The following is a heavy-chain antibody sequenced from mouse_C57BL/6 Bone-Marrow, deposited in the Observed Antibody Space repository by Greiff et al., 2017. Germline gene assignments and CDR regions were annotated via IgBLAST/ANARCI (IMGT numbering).Heavy chain of an antibody. Sequence: EVKLVESEGGLVQPGSSMKLSCTASGFTFSDYYMAWVRQVPEKGLEWVANINYDGSSTYYLDSLKSRFIISRDNAKNILYLQMSNLKSEDTATYYCARAYYDYVPTGCFDYWGQGTTLTVSS. J-gene: IGHJ2*01. CDR3: ARAYYDYVPTGCFDY. D-gene: IGHD2-4*01. V-gene: IGHV5-16*01. CDR2: INYDGSST. CDR1: GFTFSDYY.